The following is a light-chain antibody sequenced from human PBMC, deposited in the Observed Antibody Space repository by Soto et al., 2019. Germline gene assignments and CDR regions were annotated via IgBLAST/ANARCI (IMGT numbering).Light chain of an antibody. CDR1: QSVSSD. CDR3: QQYNNWPRT. V-gene: IGKV3-15*01. CDR2: GAS. J-gene: IGKJ1*01. Sequence: ETVMTQSPATLSVSPGERATLSCRASQSVSSDLAWYHQKPGQAPRLLICGASTRATGIPARFSGSGSGTEFTLTINSLQSEDFAVYYCQQYNNWPRTFGQGTKVEIK.